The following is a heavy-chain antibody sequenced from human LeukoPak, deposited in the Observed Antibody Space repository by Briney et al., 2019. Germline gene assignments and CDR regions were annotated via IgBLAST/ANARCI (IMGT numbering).Heavy chain of an antibody. CDR3: ATELVPTDFDGRKSRGDY. CDR1: GYTFTSYG. J-gene: IGHJ4*02. D-gene: IGHD4-23*01. Sequence: ASVKVSCKASGYTFTSYGISWVRQAPGQGLEWMGWISAYNGNTNYAQKLQGRVTMTEDTSTDTAYMELSSLRSEDTAVYYCATELVPTDFDGRKSRGDYWGQGTLVTVSS. V-gene: IGHV1-18*01. CDR2: ISAYNGNT.